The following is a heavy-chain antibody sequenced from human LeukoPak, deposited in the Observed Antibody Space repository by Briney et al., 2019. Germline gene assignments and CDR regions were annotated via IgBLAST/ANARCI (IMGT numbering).Heavy chain of an antibody. D-gene: IGHD5-24*01. Sequence: GGSLRLSCAASGFTFRSYGMHWVRQAPGKGLEWVAFIRYDGSDEHYADSVKGRFTVSRDNSKNTLYLQMNSLRAEDTAVYYCARASVEMATIRLRRSAFDIWGQGTMVTVSS. CDR1: GFTFRSYG. J-gene: IGHJ3*02. V-gene: IGHV3-30*02. CDR3: ARASVEMATIRLRRSAFDI. CDR2: IRYDGSDE.